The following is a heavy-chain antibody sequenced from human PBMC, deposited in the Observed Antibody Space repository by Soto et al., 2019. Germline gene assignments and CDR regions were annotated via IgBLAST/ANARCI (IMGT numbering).Heavy chain of an antibody. V-gene: IGHV1-3*01. Sequence: QVQLVQSGAEVKKPGASVKVSCKASGYTVTDYPMQWVRKAPGQRLEWMGWINPGNRNTKYSQKFQGRVTITRDTSASTAYMELSSLRSEDTAVYYCARDVGAFDIWGQGTMVTVSS. CDR3: ARDVGAFDI. CDR2: INPGNRNT. D-gene: IGHD3-10*01. J-gene: IGHJ3*02. CDR1: GYTVTDYP.